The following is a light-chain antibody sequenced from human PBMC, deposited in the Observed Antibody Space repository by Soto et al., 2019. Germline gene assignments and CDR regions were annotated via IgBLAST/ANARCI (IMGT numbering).Light chain of an antibody. CDR3: QQRSNWPPIT. CDR2: DAS. V-gene: IGKV3-11*01. Sequence: TQNPSTLSASVGDRVVITCRASQSISKWLAWYQQKPGQAPRLLIYDASNRATGIPARFSGSGSGTDFTLTISSLEPEDFAVYYCQQRSNWPPITFGQGTRLEI. J-gene: IGKJ5*01. CDR1: QSISKW.